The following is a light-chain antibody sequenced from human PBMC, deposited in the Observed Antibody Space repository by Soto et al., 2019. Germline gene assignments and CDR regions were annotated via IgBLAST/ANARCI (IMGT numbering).Light chain of an antibody. CDR2: AAF. CDR3: QQLNSFP. V-gene: IGKV1-9*01. J-gene: IGKJ2*01. CDR1: QGISSY. Sequence: DIQLTQSPSFLSASVGDRVTITCRASQGISSYLAWYQQKPGKAPKLLISAAFTLQSGVPSRLSGSGSGTEFTLTISSLQPEDFATYYCQQLNSFPVGQGTKLEI.